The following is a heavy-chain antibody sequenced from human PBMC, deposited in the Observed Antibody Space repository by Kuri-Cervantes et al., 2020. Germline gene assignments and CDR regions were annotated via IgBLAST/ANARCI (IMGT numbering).Heavy chain of an antibody. CDR2: IGTAGDT. CDR3: VRDSPGGSGYYYWYFDL. J-gene: IGHJ2*01. CDR1: GFTFSSSE. D-gene: IGHD3-22*01. Sequence: GGSLRLSCAASGFTFSSSEMHWVRQATGKGLEWVSAIGTAGDTYYPDSVKGRFTISRENARNSLYLQMNSLRAGDTAVYYCVRDSPGGSGYYYWYFDLWGRGTLVTVSS. V-gene: IGHV3-13*01.